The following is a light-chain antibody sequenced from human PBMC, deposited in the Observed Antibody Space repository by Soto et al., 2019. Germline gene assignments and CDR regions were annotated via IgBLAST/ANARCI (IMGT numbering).Light chain of an antibody. CDR3: QHYDSYLT. J-gene: IGKJ1*01. CDR2: KAS. CDR1: QSVSSW. Sequence: DIQMTQSPSTLSASVGDRVTITCRASQSVSSWLAWYQQKPGKAPNLLIYKASIVKYGVPSRFSGSGSGTESPTTVGILQPDDFAAYYGQHYDSYLTFGQGTKVEIK. V-gene: IGKV1-5*03.